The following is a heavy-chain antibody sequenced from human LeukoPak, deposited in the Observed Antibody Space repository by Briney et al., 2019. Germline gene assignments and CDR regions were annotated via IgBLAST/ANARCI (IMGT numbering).Heavy chain of an antibody. Sequence: ASVKVSCKASGGTFSSYAISWVRQAPGQRLEWMGGIIPIFGTANYAQKFQGRVTITADESTSTAYMELSSLRSEDTAVYYCARAHQYCSSTSCPDFDYWGQGTLVTVSS. D-gene: IGHD2-2*01. CDR1: GGTFSSYA. V-gene: IGHV1-69*01. J-gene: IGHJ4*02. CDR2: IIPIFGTA. CDR3: ARAHQYCSSTSCPDFDY.